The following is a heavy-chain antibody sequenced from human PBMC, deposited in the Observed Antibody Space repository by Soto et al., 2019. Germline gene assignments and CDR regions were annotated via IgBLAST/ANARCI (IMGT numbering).Heavy chain of an antibody. Sequence: GGSLRLSCTASGFTFGDYAMSWVRQAPGKGLEWVGFIRSKAYGGTTEYAASVKGRFTISRDDSKSIAYLQMNSLKTEDTAVYYCTRFPRSSVLGWYPGDVWGQGTTVTVSS. J-gene: IGHJ6*02. V-gene: IGHV3-49*04. CDR1: GFTFGDYA. CDR3: TRFPRSSVLGWYPGDV. CDR2: IRSKAYGGTT. D-gene: IGHD6-19*01.